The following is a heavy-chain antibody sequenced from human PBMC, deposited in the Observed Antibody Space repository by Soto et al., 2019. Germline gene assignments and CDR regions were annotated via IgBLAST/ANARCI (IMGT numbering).Heavy chain of an antibody. J-gene: IGHJ4*02. CDR3: ARVLGATGTFDY. D-gene: IGHD1-26*01. CDR1: GFTFSSYA. CDR2: ISYDGSNK. V-gene: IGHV3-30-3*01. Sequence: SGGGVVQPGRSLRLSCAASGFTFSSYAMHWVRQAPGKGLEWVAVISYDGSNKYYADSVKGRFTISRDNSKNTLYLQMNSLRAEDTAVYYCARVLGATGTFDYWGQGTLVTVSS.